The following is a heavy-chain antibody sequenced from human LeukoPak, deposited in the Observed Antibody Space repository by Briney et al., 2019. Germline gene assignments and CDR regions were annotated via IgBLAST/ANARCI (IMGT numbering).Heavy chain of an antibody. J-gene: IGHJ3*02. V-gene: IGHV4-4*09. CDR3: ARTDCSSTSCYIGAAAFDI. CDR2: IYTSGST. CDR1: GGSISSYY. Sequence: SETLSLTCTVSGGSISSYYWSWIRQPPGKGLEWIGYIYTSGSTNYNPSLKSRVTISVDTSENQFSLQLSSVPAADPAVYYCARTDCSSTSCYIGAAAFDIWGQGTMVTVSS. D-gene: IGHD2-2*02.